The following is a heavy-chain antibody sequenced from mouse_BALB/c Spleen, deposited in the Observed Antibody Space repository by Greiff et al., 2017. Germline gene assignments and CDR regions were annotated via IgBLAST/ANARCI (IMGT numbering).Heavy chain of an antibody. CDR1: GFNIKDTY. CDR3: APYYYGSSHWYFDV. J-gene: IGHJ1*01. CDR2: IDPANGNT. V-gene: IGHV14-3*02. D-gene: IGHD1-1*01. Sequence: EVQLQQSGAELVKPGASVKLSCTASGFNIKDTYMHWVKQRPEQGLEWIGRIDPANGNTKYDPKFQGKATITADTSSNTAYLQLSSLTSEDTAVYYCAPYYYGSSHWYFDVWGAGTTVTVSS.